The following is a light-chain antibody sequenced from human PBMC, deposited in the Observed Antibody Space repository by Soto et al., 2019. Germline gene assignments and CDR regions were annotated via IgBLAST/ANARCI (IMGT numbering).Light chain of an antibody. CDR3: TSYTGRNTVV. CDR1: SSDVGGHKF. CDR2: EVS. J-gene: IGLJ2*01. V-gene: IGLV2-14*01. Sequence: QSALTQPASVSGSPGQSITISCTGTSSDVGGHKFVSWYQQHPGKAPKLMIYEVSNRPLGISNRFSGSKSDNTASLTISGLQAEDEADYYCTSYTGRNTVVFGGGTQLTVL.